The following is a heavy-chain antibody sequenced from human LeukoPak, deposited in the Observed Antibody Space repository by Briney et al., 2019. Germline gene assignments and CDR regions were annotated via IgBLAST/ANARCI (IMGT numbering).Heavy chain of an antibody. D-gene: IGHD3-3*01. Sequence: GGSLRLSCAASGFTFSSYAMHWVRQAPSKGLEWVAVISYDGSNKYYADSVKGRFTISRDNSKNTLYLQMNSLRAEDTAVYYCARGEAYYDFWSGYYHFDYWGQGTLVTVSS. CDR3: ARGEAYYDFWSGYYHFDY. CDR1: GFTFSSYA. CDR2: ISYDGSNK. J-gene: IGHJ4*02. V-gene: IGHV3-30-3*01.